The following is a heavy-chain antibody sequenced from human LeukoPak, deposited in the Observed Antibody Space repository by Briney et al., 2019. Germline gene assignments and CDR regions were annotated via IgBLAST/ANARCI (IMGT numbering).Heavy chain of an antibody. D-gene: IGHD2-2*01. Sequence: SETLSLTCAVYGGSFSGYYWSWIRQPPGKGLEWIGEINHSGSTNYNPSLKSRVTISVDTSKNQFSLKLSSVTAADTAVYYCARGRYCSSTSCYADYYYYYGMDVWGQGTTVTVSS. CDR2: INHSGST. CDR1: GGSFSGYY. J-gene: IGHJ6*02. V-gene: IGHV4-34*01. CDR3: ARGRYCSSTSCYADYYYYYGMDV.